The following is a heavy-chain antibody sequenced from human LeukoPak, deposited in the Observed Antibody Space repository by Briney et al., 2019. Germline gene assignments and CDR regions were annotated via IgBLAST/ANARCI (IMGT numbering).Heavy chain of an antibody. V-gene: IGHV4-39*01. CDR3: ARQIGAPGFDY. CDR2: IYQSGNT. J-gene: IGHJ4*02. Sequence: SETLSLACTVSGGSISSSNYYWGWIRQPPGKGLEWIGSIYQSGNTYYNPSLKSRVTIFVDTAKNQFSLRLNSVTAADTAVYYCARQIGAPGFDYWGQGTLVTVSS. D-gene: IGHD3-10*01. CDR1: GGSISSSNYY.